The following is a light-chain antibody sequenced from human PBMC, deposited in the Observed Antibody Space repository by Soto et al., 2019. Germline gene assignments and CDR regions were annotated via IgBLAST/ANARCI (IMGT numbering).Light chain of an antibody. Sequence: EIVLTQSPGTLSLSPGERATLSCRASQNIDNSFLAWYQQKPGQAPRFLIYVASTRATGIPARLSASGYGTDFTLTISRLEPEDFAVYYCQQYGSSPWTFGQGTKVEIK. CDR2: VAS. CDR3: QQYGSSPWT. V-gene: IGKV3-20*01. CDR1: QNIDNSF. J-gene: IGKJ1*01.